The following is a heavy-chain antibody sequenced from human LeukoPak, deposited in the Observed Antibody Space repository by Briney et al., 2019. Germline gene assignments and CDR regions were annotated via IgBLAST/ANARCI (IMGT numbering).Heavy chain of an antibody. CDR2: VSGSGGST. J-gene: IGHJ4*02. CDR1: GFTFSSYA. CDR3: ARARADGGDH. Sequence: GGSLRLSCAASGFTFSSYAMSWVRQAPGKGLEWVSAVSGSGGSTYYADSVKGRFTISRDNSKNSLYLQMNSLRAEDTAVYYCARARADGGDHWGQGTLVTVSS. D-gene: IGHD3-10*01. V-gene: IGHV3-23*01.